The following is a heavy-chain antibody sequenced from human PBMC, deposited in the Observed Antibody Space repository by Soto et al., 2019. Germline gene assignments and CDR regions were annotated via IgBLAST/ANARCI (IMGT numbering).Heavy chain of an antibody. D-gene: IGHD2-15*01. Sequence: QVQLVQSGAEVKKPGASVKVSCKASGYTFTSYYMHWVRQAPGQGLEWMGIINPSGGSTSYAQKLQGRVTMTRDTSTSTVYMELSSLKSEDTAVYYCARAIRARYCSGGSCWGSPCDYWGQGTLVTVAS. CDR3: ARAIRARYCSGGSCWGSPCDY. J-gene: IGHJ4*02. V-gene: IGHV1-46*03. CDR1: GYTFTSYY. CDR2: INPSGGST.